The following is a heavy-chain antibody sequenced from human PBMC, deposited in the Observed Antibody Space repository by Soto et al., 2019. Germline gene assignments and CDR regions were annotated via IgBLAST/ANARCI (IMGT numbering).Heavy chain of an antibody. D-gene: IGHD2-2*01. CDR2: IYYSGST. J-gene: IGHJ4*02. CDR3: ARHAPGGLPTRFDY. Sequence: QVQLQESGPGLVKPSETLSLTCTVSGGSISSYYWSWIRQPPGKGLEWIGYIYYSGSTNYNPSLKRRVPXXVXTXXNQFSLKLSSVTAADTAVYYCARHAPGGLPTRFDYWGQGTLVTVSS. V-gene: IGHV4-59*08. CDR1: GGSISSYY.